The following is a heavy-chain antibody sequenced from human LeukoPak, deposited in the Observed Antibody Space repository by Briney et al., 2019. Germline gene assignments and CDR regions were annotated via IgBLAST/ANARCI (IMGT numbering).Heavy chain of an antibody. J-gene: IGHJ4*02. D-gene: IGHD3-10*01. V-gene: IGHV3-48*02. CDR3: ARVVYGSGTHYDY. Sequence: PGGSLRLSCAASGFTFSSYWMNWVRQAPGKGLEWVSYITSDSSTIYYVDSVKGRFTISRDNAKNSLYLQMNSLRDEDTALYHCARVVYGSGTHYDYWGQGTLVTVSS. CDR1: GFTFSSYW. CDR2: ITSDSSTI.